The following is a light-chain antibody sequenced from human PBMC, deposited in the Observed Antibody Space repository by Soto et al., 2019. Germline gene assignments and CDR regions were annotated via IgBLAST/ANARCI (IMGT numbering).Light chain of an antibody. CDR3: CSDTGSSL. Sequence: QSALTQPRSVSGSPGQSVTISCTGTSGDVGGYNYVSWYQHHPGKAPKLMIYDVSKRPSGVPDRFSGSKSGNTASLTISGLQAEDEADYYCCSDTGSSLFGGGTKLTVL. CDR2: DVS. J-gene: IGLJ2*01. CDR1: SGDVGGYNY. V-gene: IGLV2-11*01.